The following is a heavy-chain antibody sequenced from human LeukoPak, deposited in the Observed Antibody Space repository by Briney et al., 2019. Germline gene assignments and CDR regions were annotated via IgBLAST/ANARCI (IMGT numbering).Heavy chain of an antibody. CDR1: GGSISSSSSY. D-gene: IGHD3-16*01. V-gene: IGHV4-39*01. CDR2: IYYSGST. J-gene: IGHJ4*02. CDR3: ARWWGSGDFDY. Sequence: SETLSLTCTVSGGSISSSSSYWGWIRQPPGKGLEWIGSIYYSGSTYYNPSLKSRVTISVDTSKNQFSLKLSSVTAADTAVYYCARWWGSGDFDYWGQGTLVTVSS.